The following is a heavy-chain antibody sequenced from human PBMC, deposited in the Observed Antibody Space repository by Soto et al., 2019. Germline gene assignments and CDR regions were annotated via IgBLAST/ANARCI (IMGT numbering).Heavy chain of an antibody. CDR2: ISSSGSTI. V-gene: IGHV3-11*01. D-gene: IGHD6-25*01. CDR3: ARGQSGYYYYMDV. Sequence: GGSLRLSCAAAGFTCSDYYMSWIRKDPGKGLEWVSYISSSGSTIYYADSVKGRFTISRDNAKNSLYLQMNSLRAEDTSVYYCARGQSGYYYYMDVWGKGTTVTVSS. CDR1: GFTCSDYY. J-gene: IGHJ6*03.